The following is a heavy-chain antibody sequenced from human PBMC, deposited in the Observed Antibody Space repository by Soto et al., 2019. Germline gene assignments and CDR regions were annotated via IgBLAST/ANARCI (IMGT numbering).Heavy chain of an antibody. CDR3: ARSYCGDNCALDY. J-gene: IGHJ4*02. CDR1: GFTFSSFP. CDR2: VSKDGSDK. D-gene: IGHD2-21*02. Sequence: GGSLRLSCAASGFTFSSFPMHWVRQAPGKGLEWVAVVSKDGSDKHYADSVKGRFTISRDNSENTLHLQMNSLRPEDTGVYYCARSYCGDNCALDYWGQGTPVTVSS. V-gene: IGHV3-30-3*01.